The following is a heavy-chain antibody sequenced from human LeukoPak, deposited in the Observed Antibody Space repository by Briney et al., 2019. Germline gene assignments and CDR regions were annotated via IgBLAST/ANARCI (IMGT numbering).Heavy chain of an antibody. D-gene: IGHD5-18*01. CDR1: GFTFDDYA. J-gene: IGHJ4*02. Sequence: PGRSLRLSCAASGFTFDDYAMHGVRQAPGKGVEGVSGISWNSGSISYADSLKGRFTISREKAKNPLYLAMNHLRSEEPALNYCAKDGYSYGHKNFDYWGQGTLVTVSS. CDR3: AKDGYSYGHKNFDY. CDR2: ISWNSGSI. V-gene: IGHV3-9*01.